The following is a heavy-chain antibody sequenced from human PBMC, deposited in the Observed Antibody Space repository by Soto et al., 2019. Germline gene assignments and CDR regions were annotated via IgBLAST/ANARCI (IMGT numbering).Heavy chain of an antibody. Sequence: QVQLVQSGAEVKKPGASVKVSCKASGYTFTSYGISWVRQAPGQGLERMGWISAYNGNTNYAQKLQGRVTMTTDTSTSTAYMELRSLRSDDTAVYYCARDFDIAVAGNVPDYWGQGTLVTVSS. CDR1: GYTFTSYG. V-gene: IGHV1-18*01. D-gene: IGHD6-19*01. J-gene: IGHJ4*02. CDR3: ARDFDIAVAGNVPDY. CDR2: ISAYNGNT.